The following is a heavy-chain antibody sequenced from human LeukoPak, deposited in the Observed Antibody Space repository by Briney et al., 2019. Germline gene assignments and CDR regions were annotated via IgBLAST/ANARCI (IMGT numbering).Heavy chain of an antibody. CDR1: GFTFSSYE. V-gene: IGHV3-23*01. CDR2: ISGSGGST. CDR3: AKDLGGGSGSYYEALFDY. J-gene: IGHJ4*02. D-gene: IGHD3-10*01. Sequence: GGSLRLSCAASGFTFSSYEMNWVRQAPGKGLEWVSAISGSGGSTYYADSVKGRFTVSRDNSKNTLYLQMNSLRAEDTAVYYCAKDLGGGSGSYYEALFDYWGQGTLVTVSS.